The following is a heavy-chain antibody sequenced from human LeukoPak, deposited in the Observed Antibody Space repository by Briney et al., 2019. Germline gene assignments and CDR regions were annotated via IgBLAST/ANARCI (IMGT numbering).Heavy chain of an antibody. CDR3: ARDPLTLYDYYMDV. CDR2: IKQDGSEK. J-gene: IGHJ6*03. V-gene: IGHV3-7*03. D-gene: IGHD3-9*01. Sequence: GGSLRLSCAASGFTVSSNYMSWVRQAPGKGLEWVAKIKQDGSEKYYGDSVKGRFTISRDNAKNSLYLQMNSLGAEDTAVYYCARDPLTLYDYYMDVWGKGTTVTVSS. CDR1: GFTVSSNY.